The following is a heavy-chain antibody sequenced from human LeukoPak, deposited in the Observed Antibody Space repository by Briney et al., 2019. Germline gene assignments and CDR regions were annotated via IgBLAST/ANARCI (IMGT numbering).Heavy chain of an antibody. D-gene: IGHD1-14*01. Sequence: GGSLRLSCAASGFTFSSYAMHWVRQAPGKGLEWVAVISYDGSNKYYADSVKGRFTISRDNTKNSVYLQMSSLRAEDTAVYYWAREVWGPEYWGQGTLVTVSS. CDR3: AREVWGPEY. CDR1: GFTFSSYA. CDR2: ISYDGSNK. V-gene: IGHV3-30-3*01. J-gene: IGHJ4*02.